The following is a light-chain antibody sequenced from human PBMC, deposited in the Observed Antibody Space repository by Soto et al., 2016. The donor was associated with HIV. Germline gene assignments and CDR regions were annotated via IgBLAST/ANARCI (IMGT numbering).Light chain of an antibody. CDR1: DLEDKN. V-gene: IGLV3-1*01. Sequence: SYEVTQPPSVSVSPGQTASITCSGNDLEDKNVCWYQQKPGQSPVVVIYQDDKRPSGVPERYSGSNSGNTATLTISGTQVLDEADYYCQAWDSSTVVFGGGTKLIVL. CDR2: QDD. J-gene: IGLJ2*01. CDR3: QAWDSSTVV.